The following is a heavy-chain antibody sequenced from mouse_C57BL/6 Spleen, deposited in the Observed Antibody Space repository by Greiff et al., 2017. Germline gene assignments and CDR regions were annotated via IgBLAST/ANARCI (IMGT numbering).Heavy chain of an antibody. Sequence: EVKLQQSGPELVKPGASVKISCKASGYTFTDYYMNWVKQSHGKSLEWIGDINPNNGGTSYNQKFKGKATLTVDKSSSTAYMELRSLTSEDSAVYYCARRQGYGYDEEGYYFDYWGQGTTLTVSS. CDR1: GYTFTDYY. CDR3: ARRQGYGYDEEGYYFDY. V-gene: IGHV1-26*01. CDR2: INPNNGGT. J-gene: IGHJ2*01. D-gene: IGHD2-2*01.